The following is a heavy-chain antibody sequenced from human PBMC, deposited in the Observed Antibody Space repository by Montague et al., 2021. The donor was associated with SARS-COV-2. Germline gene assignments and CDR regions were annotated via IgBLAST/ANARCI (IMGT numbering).Heavy chain of an antibody. Sequence: SETLSLTYTVSSDSASSGKYFWTWIRQPPGKGLGWIGYIFYTGSANYNPSLKSRVTISVDTSDNQFSLKLKSMSAADTAVYYCARVGNYLGVYWGQGILVTVSS. CDR3: ARVGNYLGVY. CDR1: SDSASSGKYF. D-gene: IGHD3-10*01. CDR2: IFYTGSA. J-gene: IGHJ4*02. V-gene: IGHV4-61*01.